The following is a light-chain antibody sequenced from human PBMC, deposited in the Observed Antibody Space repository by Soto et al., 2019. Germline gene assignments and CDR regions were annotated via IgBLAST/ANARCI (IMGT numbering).Light chain of an antibody. J-gene: IGKJ1*01. CDR3: QQYYSYPRT. V-gene: IGKV1-5*01. CDR2: AAS. CDR1: QSISSW. Sequence: DIQMTQSPSTLSASVGDRVTITCRASQSISSWLAWYQKKPGKAPKLLIYAASTLQSGVPSRFSGSGSGTDFTLTISCLQSEDFATYYCQQYYSYPRTFGQGTKVDIK.